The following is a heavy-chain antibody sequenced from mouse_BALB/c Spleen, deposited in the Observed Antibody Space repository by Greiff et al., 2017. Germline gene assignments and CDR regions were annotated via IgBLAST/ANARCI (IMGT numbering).Heavy chain of an antibody. CDR3: ARMGTGTVFDY. Sequence: QVQLQQSGAELVKPGASVKLSCKASGYTFTSYYMYWVKQRPGQGLEWIGEINPSNGGTNFNEKFKSKATLTVDKSSSTAYMQLSSLTSEDSAVYYCARMGTGTVFDYWGQGTTLTVSS. CDR2: INPSNGGT. J-gene: IGHJ2*01. D-gene: IGHD4-1*01. CDR1: GYTFTSYY. V-gene: IGHV1S81*02.